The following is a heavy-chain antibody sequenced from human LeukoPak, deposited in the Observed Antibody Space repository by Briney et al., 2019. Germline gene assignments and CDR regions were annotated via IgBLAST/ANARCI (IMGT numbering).Heavy chain of an antibody. CDR3: VRENIVATRWFDP. CDR1: GYTFTDHS. V-gene: IGHV1-2*02. Sequence: GASVKLSCKASGYTFTDHSLHWVRQAPGQGLERMGWVNSNTGATQYAQKFQGRVTMTRDTSITTSYMDLSRLTSDDTAVYFCVRENIVATRWFDPWGQGTLVTVSS. J-gene: IGHJ5*02. CDR2: VNSNTGAT. D-gene: IGHD5-12*01.